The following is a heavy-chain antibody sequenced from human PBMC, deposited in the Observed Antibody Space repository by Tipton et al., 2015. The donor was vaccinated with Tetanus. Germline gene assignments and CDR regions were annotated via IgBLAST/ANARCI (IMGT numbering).Heavy chain of an antibody. V-gene: IGHV4-61*08. CDR2: IYQTGST. J-gene: IGHJ4*02. CDR1: GGSVRGGDHY. CDR3: ARSKLLWFGESLSGFDS. D-gene: IGHD3-10*01. Sequence: TLSLTCTVSGGSVRGGDHYWSWIRQAPGKGLEWLGYIYQTGSTDYNPSLKSRVTISVDTSKSQFSLRLTSVTAADTAVYYCARSKLLWFGESLSGFDSWGQGTLVTVSA.